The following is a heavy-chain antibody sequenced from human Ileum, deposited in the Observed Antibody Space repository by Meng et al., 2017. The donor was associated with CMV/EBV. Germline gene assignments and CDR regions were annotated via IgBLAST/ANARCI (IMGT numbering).Heavy chain of an antibody. D-gene: IGHD3-22*01. CDR2: TYYRSKWYN. J-gene: IGHJ5*02. V-gene: IGHV6-1*01. CDR1: SNSAA. Sequence: SNSAAWNWIRQSPSRGLEWLGRTYYRSKWYNDYAVSVKSRITINPDTSKNQFSLQLTSVTPEDTAVYYCAREVDYYDSSGYYYWFDPWGQGTLVTVSS. CDR3: AREVDYYDSSGYYYWFDP.